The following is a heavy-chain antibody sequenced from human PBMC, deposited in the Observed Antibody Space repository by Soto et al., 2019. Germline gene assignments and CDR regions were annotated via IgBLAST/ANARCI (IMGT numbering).Heavy chain of an antibody. CDR1: GYAFTSNF. CDR3: ARGVGGTFRVFTY. D-gene: IGHD1-26*01. V-gene: IGHV1-46*01. CDR2: INPIDGRT. J-gene: IGHJ4*02. Sequence: GASLKVSCKVSGYAFTSNFMEWVRQAPGQGLEWMGIINPIDGRTSYAQRFQGRVTMTRDTSTSTVYMELSSLRSEDTAVYFCARGVGGTFRVFTYWGQGTVVTVSS.